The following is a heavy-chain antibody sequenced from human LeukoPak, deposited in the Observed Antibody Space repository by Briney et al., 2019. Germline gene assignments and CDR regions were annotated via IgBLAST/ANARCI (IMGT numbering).Heavy chain of an antibody. CDR2: INPSGGST. CDR3: ARDSSHRASRYWTMIVVSYFDY. J-gene: IGHJ4*02. CDR1: GYTFTSYY. D-gene: IGHD3-22*01. V-gene: IGHV1-46*01. Sequence: ASVKVSCKASGYTFTSYYMHWVRQAPGQGLEWMGIINPSGGSTSYAQKFQGRVTMTRDTSTSTVYMELSSLRSEDTAVYYCARDSSHRASRYWTMIVVSYFDYWGQGTLVTVSS.